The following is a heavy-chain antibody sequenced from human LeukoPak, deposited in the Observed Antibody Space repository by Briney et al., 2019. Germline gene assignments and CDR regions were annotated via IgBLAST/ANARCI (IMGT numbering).Heavy chain of an antibody. V-gene: IGHV1-46*01. Sequence: ASVKVSCKASGYTFTNYYMHWVRQAPGQGLEWMGIINPSGGSTTYAQKFQGRVTMTRDTSTSTVYMELTSLRSEDTAMYYCARDWGIQQWPPSYFDYWGQGTLVTVSS. CDR1: GYTFTNYY. CDR2: INPSGGST. D-gene: IGHD5-18*01. CDR3: ARDWGIQQWPPSYFDY. J-gene: IGHJ4*02.